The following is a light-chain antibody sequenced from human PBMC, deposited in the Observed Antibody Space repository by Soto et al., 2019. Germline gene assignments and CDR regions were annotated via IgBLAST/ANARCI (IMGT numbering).Light chain of an antibody. CDR1: QAVSTNY. Sequence: IVVTQSPGTLSLSPGERATLSCRASQAVSTNYLAWYQQKPGQAPRLLIFGASSRATGIPDRFSGSGSGTDFTITISKLEPEDFAVFFCHQYGHSPYTFGQGTKLQIK. CDR3: HQYGHSPYT. V-gene: IGKV3-20*01. CDR2: GAS. J-gene: IGKJ2*01.